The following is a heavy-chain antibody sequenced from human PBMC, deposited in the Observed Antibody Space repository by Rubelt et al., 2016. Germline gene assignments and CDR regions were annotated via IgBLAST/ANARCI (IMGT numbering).Heavy chain of an antibody. Sequence: QVQLQESGPGLVKPSETLSLTCTVSGGSISSYYWNWMRQPPGKGLEWIGYIYYSGSTSYNPSLKRRVTIFVDTSKNQFSLILSSVTAADTAVYYCARGRWDNWFDPWGQGTLVTVSS. CDR2: IYYSGST. V-gene: IGHV4-59*12. CDR1: GGSISSYY. D-gene: IGHD4-23*01. CDR3: ARGRWDNWFDP. J-gene: IGHJ5*02.